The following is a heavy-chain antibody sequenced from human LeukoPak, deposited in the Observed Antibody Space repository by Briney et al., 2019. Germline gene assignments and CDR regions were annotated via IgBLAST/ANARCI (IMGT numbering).Heavy chain of an antibody. J-gene: IGHJ5*02. D-gene: IGHD2-2*01. CDR3: ARALYCSSTSCYFSGWFDP. CDR1: GGSISSHY. CDR2: IYYSGST. Sequence: SETLSLTCNVSGGSISSHYWSWIRQPPGKGLEWIGYIYYSGSTNYNPSLKSRVTISVDTSKNQFSLKLRSVTAADTAVYYCARALYCSSTSCYFSGWFDPWGQGTLVTVSS. V-gene: IGHV4-59*11.